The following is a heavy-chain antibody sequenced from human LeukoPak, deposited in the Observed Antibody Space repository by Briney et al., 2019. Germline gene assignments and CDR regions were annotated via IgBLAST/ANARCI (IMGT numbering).Heavy chain of an antibody. J-gene: IGHJ3*02. CDR2: INHSGST. D-gene: IGHD2-2*02. CDR3: ARQEYCSSTSCYRRGDAFDI. Sequence: SETLSLTCAVYGGSFSGYYWSWIRQPPGKGLEWIGEINHSGSTNYNPSLKSRVTISVDTSKNQFSLKLSSVTAADTAVYYCARQEYCSSTSCYRRGDAFDIWGQGTMVTVSS. V-gene: IGHV4-34*01. CDR1: GGSFSGYY.